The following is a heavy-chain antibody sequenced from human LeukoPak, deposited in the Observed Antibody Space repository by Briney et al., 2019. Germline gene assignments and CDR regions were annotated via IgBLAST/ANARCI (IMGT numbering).Heavy chain of an antibody. CDR3: AKCPSGVLRYFALIDY. V-gene: IGHV3-30*18. CDR1: KFTFSNYG. Sequence: GGSLRLSCAASKFTFSNYGMHWVRQAPGKGLEWVAVISSDGSNKYYADSVKGRFTISRDNSKNTLYLQMNSLRAEDTAVYYCAKCPSGVLRYFALIDYWGQGTLVTVSS. J-gene: IGHJ4*02. D-gene: IGHD3-9*01. CDR2: ISSDGSNK.